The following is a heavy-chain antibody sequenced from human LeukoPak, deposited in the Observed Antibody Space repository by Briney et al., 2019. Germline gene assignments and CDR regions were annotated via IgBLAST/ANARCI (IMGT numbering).Heavy chain of an antibody. D-gene: IGHD2-21*01. J-gene: IGHJ6*03. CDR3: ARGVIVEYYYYMDV. CDR2: INSDGSST. V-gene: IGHV3-74*01. Sequence: GGSLRLSCAASGFTFSSYWMHWVRQAPGKGLVWVSRINSDGSSTSYADSVKGRFTISRDNAKNTLYLQMNSLRAEDTAVDYCARGVIVEYYYYMDVWGKGTTITVSS. CDR1: GFTFSSYW.